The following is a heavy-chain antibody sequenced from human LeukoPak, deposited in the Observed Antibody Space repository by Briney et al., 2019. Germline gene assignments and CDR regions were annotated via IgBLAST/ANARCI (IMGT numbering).Heavy chain of an antibody. CDR2: IYYSGST. V-gene: IGHV4-59*08. CDR3: ARQRDAYAPLDY. D-gene: IGHD5-24*01. Sequence: SETLSLTCTVSGGSISSFYWSWIRQPPGKGLEWIGYIYYSGSTNYNPSLKSRVTMSVDTSRNQFSLKLSSVTAADTAVYYCARQRDAYAPLDYWGQGTLVTVSS. J-gene: IGHJ4*02. CDR1: GGSISSFY.